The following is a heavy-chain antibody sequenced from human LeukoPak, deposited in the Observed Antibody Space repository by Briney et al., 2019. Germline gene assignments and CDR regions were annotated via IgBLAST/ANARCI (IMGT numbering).Heavy chain of an antibody. CDR1: GFTFSTYS. Sequence: GGSLRLSCAASGFTFSTYSMNWVCQAPGKGLEWVSYISTSSSGIYFADSVKGRFTISRDNAKNSLYLQMNSLRDEDTAVYFCARDKDWAFDFWGQGTLVTVSS. CDR3: ARDKDWAFDF. D-gene: IGHD3/OR15-3a*01. V-gene: IGHV3-48*02. J-gene: IGHJ4*02. CDR2: ISTSSSGI.